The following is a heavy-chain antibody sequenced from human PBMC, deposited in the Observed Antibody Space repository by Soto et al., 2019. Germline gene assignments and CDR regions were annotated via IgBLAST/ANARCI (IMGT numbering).Heavy chain of an antibody. V-gene: IGHV3-23*01. CDR2: ISGSGGST. CDR1: GFTFSSYA. J-gene: IGHJ4*02. D-gene: IGHD2-15*01. Sequence: PXGSLQLSGAASGFTFSSYAMSWVRQAPGKGLEWVSAISGSGGSTYYADSVKGRFTISRDNSKNTLYLQMNSLRAEDTAVYYCAKGGGPRSYFDYWGQGTLVTVSS. CDR3: AKGGGPRSYFDY.